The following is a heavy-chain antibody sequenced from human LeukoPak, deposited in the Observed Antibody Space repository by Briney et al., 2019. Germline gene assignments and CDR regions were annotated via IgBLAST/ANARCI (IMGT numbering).Heavy chain of an antibody. CDR2: TNPNSGGT. Sequence: GASVKVSCKASGYTFTGYYMHWVRQAPGQGLEWMGGTNPNSGGTNYAQKFQGRVTMTRDTSISTAYMELSRLRSDDTAVYYCARDHEDIVLMVYDTPGDYWGQGTLVTVSS. D-gene: IGHD2-8*01. V-gene: IGHV1-2*02. CDR1: GYTFTGYY. J-gene: IGHJ4*02. CDR3: ARDHEDIVLMVYDTPGDY.